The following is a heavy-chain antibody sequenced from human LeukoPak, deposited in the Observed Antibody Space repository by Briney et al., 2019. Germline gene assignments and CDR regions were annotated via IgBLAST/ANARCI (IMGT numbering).Heavy chain of an antibody. CDR1: GFTFSSYA. V-gene: IGHV3-23*01. D-gene: IGHD1-26*01. J-gene: IGHJ1*01. Sequence: PGGSLRLSCAASGFTFSSYAMSWVRQAPGKGLEWVSAISGSGGSTYYADSVKGRFTISRDNSKNTLHLQMNSLRAEDTAVYYCAKDRTYGGSYYGDFQHWGQGTLVTVSS. CDR2: ISGSGGST. CDR3: AKDRTYGGSYYGDFQH.